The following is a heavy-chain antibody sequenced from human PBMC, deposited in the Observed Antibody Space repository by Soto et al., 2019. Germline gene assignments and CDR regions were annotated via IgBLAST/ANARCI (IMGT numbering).Heavy chain of an antibody. CDR2: VNHRGST. J-gene: IGHJ5*02. Sequence: QMELQEWGAGLLKPSETLSLTCAVYGGSFTDYYWSWIRQPPGKGLEWVGEVNHRGSTNYNTSLTSRVTISVDTYKNQFSLNLTSVTAADTAVYDCARVLNRRVRRGVMKRGCFDPWGQGVLVTVSS. CDR3: ARVLNRRVRRGVMKRGCFDP. CDR1: GGSFTDYY. V-gene: IGHV4-34*01. D-gene: IGHD3-10*01.